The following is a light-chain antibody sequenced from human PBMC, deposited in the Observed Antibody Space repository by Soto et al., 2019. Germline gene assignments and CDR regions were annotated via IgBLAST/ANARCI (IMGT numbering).Light chain of an antibody. Sequence: EIVMTQSPATLSVSPGERATLSCRASQSVSSSYLAWYQQKPGQAPRLLIYYASSRATGIPARFSGTGSGTEFTLTISSLQSEDFAVYYCQQYNNWLSFGQGTKV. V-gene: IGKV3-15*01. J-gene: IGKJ1*01. CDR3: QQYNNWLS. CDR1: QSVSSSY. CDR2: YAS.